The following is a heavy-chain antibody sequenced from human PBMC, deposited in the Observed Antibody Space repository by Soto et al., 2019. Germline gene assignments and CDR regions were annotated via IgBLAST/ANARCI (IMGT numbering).Heavy chain of an antibody. V-gene: IGHV3-53*01. D-gene: IGHD3-9*01. CDR2: IYSGGST. CDR3: ASETPPYYDILTGYLHYYYGMDV. J-gene: IGHJ6*02. CDR1: GFTVSSNY. Sequence: RLSCAASGFTVSSNYMSWVRQAPGKGLEWVSVIYSGGSTYYADSVKGRFTISRDNSKNTLYLQMNSLRAEDTAVYYCASETPPYYDILTGYLHYYYGMDVWGQGTTVTVSS.